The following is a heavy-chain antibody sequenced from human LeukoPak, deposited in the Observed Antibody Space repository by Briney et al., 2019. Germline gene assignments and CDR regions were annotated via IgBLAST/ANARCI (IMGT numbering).Heavy chain of an antibody. Sequence: PSETLSLTCAVSGGSISSSNWWSWVRQPPGKGLEWIGEIYHSGSTNYNPSLKSRVTISVDKSKNQFSLKLSSVTAADTAVYYCARDPIVVVPAATDYYYYGMDVWGQGTTVTVSS. V-gene: IGHV4-4*02. CDR3: ARDPIVVVPAATDYYYYGMDV. CDR1: GGSISSSNW. CDR2: IYHSGST. D-gene: IGHD2-2*01. J-gene: IGHJ6*02.